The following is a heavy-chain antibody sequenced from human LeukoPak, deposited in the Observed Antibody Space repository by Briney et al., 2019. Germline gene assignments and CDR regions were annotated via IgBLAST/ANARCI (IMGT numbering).Heavy chain of an antibody. CDR2: ISAYNGNT. J-gene: IGHJ6*02. D-gene: IGHD1-26*01. CDR1: GYTFTSYG. CDR3: ARDSAATGGQEPFRSGSYPRLYYYYYGMDV. Sequence: ASVKVSCKASGYTFTSYGISWVRQAPGQGLEWMGWISAYNGNTNYAQKLQGRVTMTTDTSTSTAYMELRSLRSDDTAVYYCARDSAATGGQEPFRSGSYPRLYYYYYGMDVWGQGTTVTVSS. V-gene: IGHV1-18*01.